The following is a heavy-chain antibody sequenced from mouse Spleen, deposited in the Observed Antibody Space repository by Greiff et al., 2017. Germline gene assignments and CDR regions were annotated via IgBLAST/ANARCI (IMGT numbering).Heavy chain of an antibody. D-gene: IGHD1-1*01. CDR3: ARHPFYGSSNFDY. CDR2: ISSGGSYT. CDR1: GFTFSSYA. Sequence: EVQRVESGGGLVKPGGSLKLSCAASGFTFSSYAMSWVRQTPEKRLEWVATISSGGSYTYYPDSVKGRFTISRDNAKNTLYLQMSSLRSEDTAMYYCARHPFYGSSNFDYWGQGTTLTVSS. J-gene: IGHJ2*01. V-gene: IGHV5-9-3*01.